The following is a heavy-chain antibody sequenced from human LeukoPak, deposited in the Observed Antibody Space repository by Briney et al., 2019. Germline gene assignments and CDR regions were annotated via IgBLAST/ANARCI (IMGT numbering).Heavy chain of an antibody. CDR2: IYTSGST. J-gene: IGHJ3*02. Sequence: HPSQTLSLTCTVSGGSISSGTYYWSWIRQPAGKGLEWIGRIYTSGSTNYNPSLKSRVTISVDTSKNHFSLRLSSVTAADMAVYYCAALGVIAPYDAFDIWGQGTMVTVSS. V-gene: IGHV4-61*02. D-gene: IGHD2-21*01. CDR1: GGSISSGTYY. CDR3: AALGVIAPYDAFDI.